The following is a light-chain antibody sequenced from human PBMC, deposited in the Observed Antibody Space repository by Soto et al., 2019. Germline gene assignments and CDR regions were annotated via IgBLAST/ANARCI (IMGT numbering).Light chain of an antibody. Sequence: DIQMTQSPSTLSASVGDRVTITCRASQSLNNDLAWYQQKPGKAPNLLIYDASTLERGVPSRFSGTGSGTEFTLALNSRKTDDCATYYCQKYHRSSITFGPGTRLEIK. CDR3: QKYHRSSIT. V-gene: IGKV1-5*01. J-gene: IGKJ5*01. CDR1: QSLNND. CDR2: DAS.